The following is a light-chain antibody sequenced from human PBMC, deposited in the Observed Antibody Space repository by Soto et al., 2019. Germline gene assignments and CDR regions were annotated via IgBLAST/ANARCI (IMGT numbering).Light chain of an antibody. CDR3: QQSYTTPWT. V-gene: IGKV1-39*01. CDR1: QNINNY. Sequence: DIQLTQSPSSLSASVGDRVTITCRATQNINNYLIWFQHRPGKAPKLLIYAASSLQSGVPSRFSGTGSGTDFTLTISSLQPEEFATYSCQQSYTTPWTFGQGTKVEI. J-gene: IGKJ1*01. CDR2: AAS.